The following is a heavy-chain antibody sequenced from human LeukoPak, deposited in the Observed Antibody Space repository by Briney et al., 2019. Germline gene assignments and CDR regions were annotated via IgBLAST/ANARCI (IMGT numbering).Heavy chain of an antibody. V-gene: IGHV1-2*02. CDR1: GYTFTGYY. Sequence: ASVKVSCKASGYTFTGYYMHWVRQAPGQGLEWMGWINPNSGGTNYAQKFQGRVTMTRDTSISTAYMELSRLRSDDTAVYYCARYVGYGIYGVCYRYYYAYSGMDVWGQGTLVTVSS. CDR3: ARYVGYGIYGVCYRYYYAYSGMDV. D-gene: IGHD2-8*01. J-gene: IGHJ6*02. CDR2: INPNSGGT.